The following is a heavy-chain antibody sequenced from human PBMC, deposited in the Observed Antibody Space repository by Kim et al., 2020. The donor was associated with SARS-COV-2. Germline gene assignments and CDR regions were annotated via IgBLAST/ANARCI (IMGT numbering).Heavy chain of an antibody. CDR3: ARAGAVSSFLRYYYGMDV. D-gene: IGHD3-16*02. CDR2: IETTSGTI. V-gene: IGHV3-48*02. CDR1: GFSFNNYI. J-gene: IGHJ6*02. Sequence: GGSLRLSCAASGFSFNNYILHWVRQAPGKGLEWVSNIETTSGTINYADSVKGRFTISRDNAKNSLLLQMNSLRDEDTAVYYCARAGAVSSFLRYYYGMDVWGQGTTVTVTS.